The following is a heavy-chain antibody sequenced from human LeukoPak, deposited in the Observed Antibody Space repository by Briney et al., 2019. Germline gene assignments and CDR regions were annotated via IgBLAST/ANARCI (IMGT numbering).Heavy chain of an antibody. Sequence: ESGPGLVKPSETLSLTCTVSGGSISSYYWSWIRQPPGKGLEWIGNIYDSGSTNYNPSLKSRVTISVDTSKSQCSLKLSSVTAADTAVYYCARQSISGSSLSYFDYWGQGTLVNVSS. V-gene: IGHV4-59*01. CDR3: ARQSISGSSLSYFDY. J-gene: IGHJ4*02. D-gene: IGHD3-22*01. CDR2: IYDSGST. CDR1: GGSISSYY.